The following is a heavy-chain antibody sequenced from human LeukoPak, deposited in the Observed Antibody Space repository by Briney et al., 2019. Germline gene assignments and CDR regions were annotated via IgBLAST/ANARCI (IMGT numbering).Heavy chain of an antibody. J-gene: IGHJ4*02. Sequence: GRSLRLSCAASGFTFDDYAMHWVRQAPGKGLEWVSGISWNSGRIGYADSVKGRFTISRDSAKNSLYLLMNSLRAEDTALYYCAKGISYSSSSGVFDYWGQGTLVTVSS. D-gene: IGHD6-6*01. CDR2: ISWNSGRI. CDR3: AKGISYSSSSGVFDY. CDR1: GFTFDDYA. V-gene: IGHV3-9*01.